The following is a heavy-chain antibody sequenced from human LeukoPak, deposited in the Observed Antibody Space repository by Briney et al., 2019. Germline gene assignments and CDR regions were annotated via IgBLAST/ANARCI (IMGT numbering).Heavy chain of an antibody. J-gene: IGHJ4*02. CDR3: ARVDSVLLWFGESNY. Sequence: ALVKVSCKASGYTFTSYGISWVRQAPGQGLEWMGWISAYNGNTNYAQKLQGRVTMTTDTSTSTAYMELRSLRSDDTAVYYCARVDSVLLWFGESNYWGQGTLVTVSS. CDR2: ISAYNGNT. CDR1: GYTFTSYG. V-gene: IGHV1-18*01. D-gene: IGHD3-10*01.